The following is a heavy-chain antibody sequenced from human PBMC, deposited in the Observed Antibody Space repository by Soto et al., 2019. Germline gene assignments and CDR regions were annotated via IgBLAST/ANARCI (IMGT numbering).Heavy chain of an antibody. V-gene: IGHV5-51*01. CDR2: IYPGDSDT. J-gene: IGHJ6*02. CDR1: GHRFTNSW. CDR3: AASIFYYGMDV. Sequence: GEALKLSCTGSGHRFTNSWIGWVRQMPGKGLEWMGIIYPGDSDTRYNPSFQGQVTISADKSITTTYLQWSSLKASDTAIYYCAASIFYYGMDVWGQGTTVTVSS.